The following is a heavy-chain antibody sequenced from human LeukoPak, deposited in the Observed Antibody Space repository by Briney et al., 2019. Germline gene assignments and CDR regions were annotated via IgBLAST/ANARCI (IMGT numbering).Heavy chain of an antibody. D-gene: IGHD1-26*01. CDR3: ARDGRRDIVGATYFQH. CDR2: IYTSGST. CDR1: GGPISSYY. Sequence: SETLSLTCTASGGPISSYYWSWIRQPAGKGLEWIGRIYTSGSTNYNPSLKSRVTISVDKSKNQFSLKLSSVTAADTAVYYCARDGRRDIVGATYFQHWGQGTLVTVSS. V-gene: IGHV4-4*07. J-gene: IGHJ1*01.